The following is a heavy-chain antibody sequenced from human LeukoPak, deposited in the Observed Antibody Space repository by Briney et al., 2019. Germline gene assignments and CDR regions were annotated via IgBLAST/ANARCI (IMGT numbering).Heavy chain of an antibody. Sequence: PGGSLRLSCGASGFTFSSSWMHWVRQVPGKGLVWVSRISSDGITTNYADSVKGRFTISRDNAKNTVYLQMNSLRAEDTAVYYCARMEVAWGQGTIVTVSS. CDR1: GFTFSSSW. V-gene: IGHV3-74*01. J-gene: IGHJ3*01. D-gene: IGHD3-3*01. CDR2: ISSDGITT. CDR3: ARMEVA.